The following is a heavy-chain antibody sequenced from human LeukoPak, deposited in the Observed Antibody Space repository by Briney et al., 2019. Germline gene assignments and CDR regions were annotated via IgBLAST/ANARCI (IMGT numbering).Heavy chain of an antibody. CDR1: GGSISSRPYY. V-gene: IGHV4-39*01. CDR2: ISYSGTT. CDR3: ASNPYEKLRDAFDI. J-gene: IGHJ3*02. D-gene: IGHD5-12*01. Sequence: SETLSLTCTVSGGSISSRPYYWGWVRQPPGTGLEWIGTISYSGTTYYNPSLKSRVTISVDTSKNQFSLKLSSVTAADTAVYYCASNPYEKLRDAFDIWGQGTMVTVSS.